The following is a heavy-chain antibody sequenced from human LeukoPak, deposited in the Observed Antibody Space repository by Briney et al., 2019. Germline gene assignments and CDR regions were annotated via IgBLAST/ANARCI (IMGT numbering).Heavy chain of an antibody. Sequence: SETLSLTCTVSGGSTDSYYYWSWIRQPPGKGLEWIGYIDYSGRTKYNPSLQSRVTISVDTSKTQFSLRLGSVTAADTAVYYCARAFGAGRRDAFDIWGQGTMVTVSS. CDR1: GGSTDSYYY. D-gene: IGHD3-10*01. J-gene: IGHJ3*02. V-gene: IGHV4-59*01. CDR3: ARAFGAGRRDAFDI. CDR2: IDYSGRT.